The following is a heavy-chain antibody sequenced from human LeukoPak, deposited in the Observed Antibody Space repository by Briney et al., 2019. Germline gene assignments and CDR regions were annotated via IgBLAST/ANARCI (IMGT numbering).Heavy chain of an antibody. J-gene: IGHJ3*02. D-gene: IGHD2-21*01. V-gene: IGHV3-21*01. Sequence: PGGSLRLSCAASGFTFSSYSMNWVRQAPGKGLEWVSSISSSSSYINYADSVKGRFTISRDNAKNSLYLQMNSLRAEDTAVYYCARDRCGGDCHTHGAFDIWRQGTMVTVSS. CDR3: ARDRCGGDCHTHGAFDI. CDR1: GFTFSSYS. CDR2: ISSSSSYI.